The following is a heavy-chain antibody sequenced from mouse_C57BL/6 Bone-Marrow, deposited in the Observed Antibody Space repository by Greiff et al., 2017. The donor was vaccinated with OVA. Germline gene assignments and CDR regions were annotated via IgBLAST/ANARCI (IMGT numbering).Heavy chain of an antibody. CDR3: ARGGDPPYYYAMDY. Sequence: QVQLQQPGAKLVKPGASVKLSCKASGYTFTSYWMHWVKQRPGQGLEWIGMIHPNSGSTNYNEKFKSKATLTVDKSSSTAYMQLSSLTSEDSAVYYCARGGDPPYYYAMDYWGQGTSVTVSS. CDR2: IHPNSGST. D-gene: IGHD2-13*01. J-gene: IGHJ4*01. V-gene: IGHV1-64*01. CDR1: GYTFTSYW.